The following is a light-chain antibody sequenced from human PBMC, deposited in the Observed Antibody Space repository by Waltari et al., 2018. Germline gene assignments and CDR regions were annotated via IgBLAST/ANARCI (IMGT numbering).Light chain of an antibody. CDR3: QMYVRLPVT. V-gene: IGKV3-20*01. J-gene: IGKJ1*01. CDR1: QSVGRS. CDR2: GAS. Sequence: ETVLTQSQGPLSFSSGEEATPSCRASQSVGRSLVWYQQKPGRAPRLLIYGASIRATGIPDRFTGSGSGTDFSLTISRLEPEDSAVYYCQMYVRLPVTFGQGTKVEI.